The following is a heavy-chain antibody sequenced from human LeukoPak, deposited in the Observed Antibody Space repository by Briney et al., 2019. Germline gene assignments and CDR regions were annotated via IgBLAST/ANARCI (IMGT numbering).Heavy chain of an antibody. CDR3: ARGDRYSYGYRFDP. CDR1: GGSVSRYY. Sequence: PSETLSLTCTVSGGSVSRYYWSWVRQPPGKGLEWIGNTYNSGSTNYNPSLKSRVTISVDTSKNQFSLKLSSVTAADTAVYYCARGDRYSYGYRFDPWGQGTLVTVSS. V-gene: IGHV4-59*02. D-gene: IGHD5-18*01. CDR2: TYNSGST. J-gene: IGHJ5*02.